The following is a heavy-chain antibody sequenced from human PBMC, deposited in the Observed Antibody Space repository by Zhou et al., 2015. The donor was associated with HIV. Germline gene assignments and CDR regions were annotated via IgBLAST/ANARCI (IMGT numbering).Heavy chain of an antibody. Sequence: QVQLVQSGAEVKKPGASVKVSCKASGYTFTSYYMHWVRQAPGQGLEWMGIINPSGGSTSYAQKFQGRVTMTRDTSTSTAYMELSSLRSEDTAVYYCATGKGSYYGLREPTEDYYYYGMDVVGPRDHGHRLL. V-gene: IGHV1-46*01. CDR3: ATGKGSYYGLREPTEDYYYYGMDV. J-gene: IGHJ6*02. CDR1: GYTFTSYY. CDR2: INPSGGST. D-gene: IGHD3-10*01.